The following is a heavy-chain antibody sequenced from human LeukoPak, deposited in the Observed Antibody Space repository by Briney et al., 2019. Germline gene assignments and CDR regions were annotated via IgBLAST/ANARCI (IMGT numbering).Heavy chain of an antibody. J-gene: IGHJ4*02. CDR2: IGGGT. D-gene: IGHD2-8*02. CDR1: GFTFSNYA. Sequence: GGSLRLSCTASGFTFSNYAMSWVRQAPGKGLEWVSYIGGGTYYADSVKGRFTISRDNSKNTLYLQMNSLRAEDTAVYYCAKDADTGGRTTFDYWGQGTLVTVSS. V-gene: IGHV3-23*01. CDR3: AKDADTGGRTTFDY.